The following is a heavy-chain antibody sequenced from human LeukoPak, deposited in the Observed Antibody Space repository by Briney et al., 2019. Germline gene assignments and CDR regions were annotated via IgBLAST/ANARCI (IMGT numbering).Heavy chain of an antibody. V-gene: IGHV3-30*04. CDR1: GFTFSSYA. CDR3: ARWGMSGIVDP. J-gene: IGHJ5*02. CDR2: ISYDGSNK. D-gene: IGHD1-26*01. Sequence: GGSLRLSCAASGFTFSSYAMHWVRQAPGKGLEWVAVISYDGSNKYYADSVKGRFTISRDNSKNTLYLQMNTLRAEDTAVYYCARWGMSGIVDPWGQGTLVTVSS.